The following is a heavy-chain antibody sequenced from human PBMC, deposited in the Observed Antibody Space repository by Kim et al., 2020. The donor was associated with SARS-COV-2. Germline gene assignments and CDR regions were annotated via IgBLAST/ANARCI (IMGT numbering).Heavy chain of an antibody. CDR2: IWYDGSNK. CDR1: GFTFSSYG. CDR3: AISAPPAPDYDFWSAPIYYYYGMDV. J-gene: IGHJ6*02. Sequence: GGSLRLSCAASGFTFSSYGMHWVRQAPGKGLEWVAVIWYDGSNKYYADSVKGRFTISRDNSKNTLYLQMNSLRAEDTAVYYCAISAPPAPDYDFWSAPIYYYYGMDVWGQGTTVTVSS. V-gene: IGHV3-33*01. D-gene: IGHD3-3*01.